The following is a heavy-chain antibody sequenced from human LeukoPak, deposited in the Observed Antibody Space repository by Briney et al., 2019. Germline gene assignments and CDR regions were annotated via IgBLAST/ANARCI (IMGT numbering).Heavy chain of an antibody. J-gene: IGHJ5*02. CDR3: ARHDGEGYYYGSGSPYNWFDP. Sequence: PSETLSLTCTVSGGSISSSSYYWGWLRQPPGKGLEWIASIYYSGSTYYNPSLKSRVTISVDTSKNQFSLKLSSVTAADTAVYYCARHDGEGYYYGSGSPYNWFDPWGQGTLVTVS. CDR2: IYYSGST. D-gene: IGHD3-10*01. CDR1: GGSISSSSYY. V-gene: IGHV4-39*01.